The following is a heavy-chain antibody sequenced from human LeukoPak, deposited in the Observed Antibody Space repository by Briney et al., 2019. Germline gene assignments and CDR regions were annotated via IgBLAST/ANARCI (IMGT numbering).Heavy chain of an antibody. CDR3: ARGPLITGYCSSTSCSYYYYYYMDV. CDR1: GFTFSSYS. Sequence: GGSLRLSCAASGFTFSSYSMNWVRQAPGKGLEWVSYISSSSSTIYYADSVKGRFTISRDNAKNSLYLQMNSLRAEDTAVYYCARGPLITGYCSSTSCSYYYYYYMDVWGKGTTVTVFS. D-gene: IGHD2-2*01. V-gene: IGHV3-48*01. CDR2: ISSSSSTI. J-gene: IGHJ6*03.